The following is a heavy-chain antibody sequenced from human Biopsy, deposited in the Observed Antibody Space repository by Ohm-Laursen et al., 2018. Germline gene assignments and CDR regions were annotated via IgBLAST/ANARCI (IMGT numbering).Heavy chain of an antibody. D-gene: IGHD3-22*01. J-gene: IGHJ5*02. CDR2: IFNIANT. CDR1: GGSISSGGSY. V-gene: IGHV4-31*01. Sequence: SQTLSLTCTVSGGSISSGGSYWSWLRQRPGKGLEWIGYIFNIANTYYNPSLKNLITKSGDTSKNQFSLKLNSVTAADTAVYYGARGGYSDSNGYFCFDPWGRGTLVTVSS. CDR3: ARGGYSDSNGYFCFDP.